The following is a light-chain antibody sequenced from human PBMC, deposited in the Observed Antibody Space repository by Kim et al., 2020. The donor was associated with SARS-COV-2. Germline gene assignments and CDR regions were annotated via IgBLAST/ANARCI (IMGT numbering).Light chain of an antibody. CDR2: TNN. CDR1: SNNVGNRG. CDR3: SAWDNSLSAWV. J-gene: IGLJ3*02. V-gene: IGLV10-54*01. Sequence: LTQPPSVSKGLRQTATLTCTGNSNNVGNRGAAWLQQHQGHPPKLLSYTNNNRPSGISERLSASRSGNTASLTITGLQPEDEADYYCSAWDNSLSAWVFGGGTQLTVL.